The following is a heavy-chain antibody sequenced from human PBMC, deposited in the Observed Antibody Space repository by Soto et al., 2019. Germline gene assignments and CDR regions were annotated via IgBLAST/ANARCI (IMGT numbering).Heavy chain of an antibody. CDR3: ARDLVYCSSTSCYLDAFDI. D-gene: IGHD2-2*01. J-gene: IGHJ3*02. V-gene: IGHV1-3*01. CDR1: GYTFTSYA. CDR2: INAGNCNT. Sequence: QVQLVQSGAEVKKPGASVKVSCKASGYTFTSYAMHWVRQATGQRLERIGWINAGNCNTKYSQKFNGRVTITRDTAAITAEMELSSLRSEDTAVYYCARDLVYCSSTSCYLDAFDILGQGTMVTVSS.